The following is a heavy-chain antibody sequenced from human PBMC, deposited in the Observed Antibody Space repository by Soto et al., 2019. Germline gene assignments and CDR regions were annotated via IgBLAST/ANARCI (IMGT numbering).Heavy chain of an antibody. J-gene: IGHJ6*02. CDR2: INPNSGGT. Sequence: ASVKVSGKASGYTFSGYYIHFLRQAPGQGLEWMGWINPNSGGTNYAQKFQGRVTVTRDTPTSTAYMELSRLTSDDTAVYYCARSLTEGYCTITGCYTRPLYGMDVWGQGTTVTVSS. V-gene: IGHV1-2*02. CDR1: GYTFSGYY. D-gene: IGHD2-2*02. CDR3: ARSLTEGYCTITGCYTRPLYGMDV.